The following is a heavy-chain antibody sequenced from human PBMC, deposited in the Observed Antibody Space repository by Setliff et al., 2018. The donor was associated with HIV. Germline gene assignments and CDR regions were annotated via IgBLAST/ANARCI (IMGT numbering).Heavy chain of an antibody. J-gene: IGHJ3*02. D-gene: IGHD3-22*01. CDR2: INHSGST. Sequence: LSLTCAVYGGSFSGYYWSWIRQPPGKGLEWIGEINHSGSTNYNPSLKSRVTISVDTSKNQFSLKLSSVTAADTAVYYCARRGGYTYYYDSSGYHRGPNDAFDIWGQGTMVTVSS. CDR1: GGSFSGYY. V-gene: IGHV4-34*01. CDR3: ARRGGYTYYYDSSGYHRGPNDAFDI.